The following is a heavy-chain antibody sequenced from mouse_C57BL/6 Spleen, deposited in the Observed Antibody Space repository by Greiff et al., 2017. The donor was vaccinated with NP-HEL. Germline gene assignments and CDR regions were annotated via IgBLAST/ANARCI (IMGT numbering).Heavy chain of an antibody. J-gene: IGHJ4*01. CDR2: ISSGSSTI. CDR1: GFTFSDYG. D-gene: IGHD2-12*01. CDR3: ASQDYSRYYYAMDY. V-gene: IGHV5-17*01. Sequence: EVMLVESGGGLVKPGGSLKLSCAASGFTFSDYGMHWVRQAPEKGLEWVAYISSGSSTIYYADTVKGRFTISRDNAKNTLFLQMTSLRSEDTAMYYCASQDYSRYYYAMDYWGQGTSVTVSS.